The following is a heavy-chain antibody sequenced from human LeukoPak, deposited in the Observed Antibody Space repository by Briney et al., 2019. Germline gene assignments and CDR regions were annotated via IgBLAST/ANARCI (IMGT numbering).Heavy chain of an antibody. CDR2: IIPIFGTA. CDR3: ARGVVAPTGSGFDY. V-gene: IGHV1-69*13. J-gene: IGHJ4*02. CDR1: GGTFSSYA. D-gene: IGHD3-22*01. Sequence: VASVKVSCKASGGTFSSYAISWVRQAPGQGLEWMGGIIPIFGTANYAQKFQGRVTITADESTSTAYMELSSLRSEDTAVYYCARGVVAPTGSGFDYWGQGTLVTVSS.